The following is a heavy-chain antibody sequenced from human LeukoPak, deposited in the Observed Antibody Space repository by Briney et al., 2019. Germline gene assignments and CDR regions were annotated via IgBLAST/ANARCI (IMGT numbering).Heavy chain of an antibody. CDR1: GGSFSGYY. CDR3: ASMGKQLWFL. D-gene: IGHD5-18*01. CDR2: INHSGST. Sequence: SETLSLTCAVYGGSFSGYYWSWIRQPSGKGLEWIGEINHSGSTNYNPSLKSRVTISVDTSKNQFSLKLSSVTAADTAVYYCASMGKQLWFLWGQGTLVTVSS. J-gene: IGHJ4*02. V-gene: IGHV4-34*01.